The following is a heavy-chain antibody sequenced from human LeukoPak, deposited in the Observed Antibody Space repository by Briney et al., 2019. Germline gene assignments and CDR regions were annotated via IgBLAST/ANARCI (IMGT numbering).Heavy chain of an antibody. V-gene: IGHV3-7*03. CDR1: GFTFSLYW. Sequence: GGSLRLSCAASGFTFSLYWMSWVRQAPGKGLERVANIKQDGSQKYYVDSVKGRFTISRDNSKNTLYLQMNSLRAEDTAVYYCAKDPSYDYWGQGTLVTVSS. CDR2: IKQDGSQK. D-gene: IGHD3-10*01. CDR3: AKDPSYDY. J-gene: IGHJ4*02.